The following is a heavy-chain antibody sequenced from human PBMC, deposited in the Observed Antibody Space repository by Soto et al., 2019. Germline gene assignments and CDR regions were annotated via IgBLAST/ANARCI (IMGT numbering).Heavy chain of an antibody. V-gene: IGHV3-30*18. D-gene: IGHD1-1*01. Sequence: GGSLRLSCAASGFTFSYYGMHWVRQAPGKGLEWVAVISYDGSKKYSADSVRGRFTISRDNSKNTLYLQMNSLRPEDTAVYYCAKDRVWNPFDDWGQGTLVTVSS. CDR3: AKDRVWNPFDD. CDR2: ISYDGSKK. J-gene: IGHJ4*02. CDR1: GFTFSYYG.